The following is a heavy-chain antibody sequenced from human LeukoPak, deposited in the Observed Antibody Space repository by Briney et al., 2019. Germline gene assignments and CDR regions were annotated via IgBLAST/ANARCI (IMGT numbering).Heavy chain of an antibody. CDR1: GGSISSYY. CDR2: IYYSGST. CDR3: ARKYSYGTQYNWFDP. D-gene: IGHD5-18*01. V-gene: IGHV4-39*01. Sequence: SETLSLTCTVSGGSISSYYWSWIRQPPGKGLEWIGSIYYSGSTYYNPSLKSRVTISVGTSKNQFSLKLSSVTAADTAVYYCARKYSYGTQYNWFDPWGQGTLVTVSS. J-gene: IGHJ5*02.